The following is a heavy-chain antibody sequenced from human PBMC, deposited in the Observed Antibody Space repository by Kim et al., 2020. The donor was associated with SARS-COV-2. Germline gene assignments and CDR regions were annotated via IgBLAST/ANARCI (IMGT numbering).Heavy chain of an antibody. CDR1: GFTFSSYS. CDR2: ISSSSSYI. V-gene: IGHV3-21*01. Sequence: GGSLRLSCAASGFTFSSYSMNWVRQAPGKGLEWVSSISSSSSYIYYADSVKGRFTISRDNAKNSLYLQMNSLRAEDTAVYYCARDTVYYYDSSGYYIWGQGTLVTVSS. D-gene: IGHD3-22*01. CDR3: ARDTVYYYDSSGYYI. J-gene: IGHJ4*02.